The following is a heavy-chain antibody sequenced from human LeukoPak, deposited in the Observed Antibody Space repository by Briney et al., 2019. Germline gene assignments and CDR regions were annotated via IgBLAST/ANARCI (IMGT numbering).Heavy chain of an antibody. CDR3: ARIADCSSTSCYRGYVDY. J-gene: IGHJ4*02. CDR1: RGSFSGDS. D-gene: IGHD2-2*01. CDR2: INHSGST. V-gene: IGHV4-34*01. Sequence: TMSLTSAVDRGSFSGDSWSWIRQLPRNWLEWNGAINHSGSTNYNPSLKSRVTISVDTSKNQFSLKLSSVTAADTAVYYCARIADCSSTSCYRGYVDYWGQGTLVTVSS.